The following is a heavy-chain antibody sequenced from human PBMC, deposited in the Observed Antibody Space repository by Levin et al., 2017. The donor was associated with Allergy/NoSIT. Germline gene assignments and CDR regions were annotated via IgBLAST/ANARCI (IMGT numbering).Heavy chain of an antibody. Sequence: RGESLKISCKASGYTFTGYYMHWVRQAPGQGLEWMGWINPNSGGTNYAQKFQGRVTMTRDTSISTAYMELSRLRSDDTAVYYCARFRSLLYGKWFDPWGQGTLVTVSS. CDR3: ARFRSLLYGKWFDP. CDR2: INPNSGGT. V-gene: IGHV1-2*02. J-gene: IGHJ5*02. D-gene: IGHD2-8*01. CDR1: GYTFTGYY.